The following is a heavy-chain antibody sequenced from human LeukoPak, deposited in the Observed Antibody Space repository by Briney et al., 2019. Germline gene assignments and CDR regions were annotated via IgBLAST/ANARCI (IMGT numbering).Heavy chain of an antibody. V-gene: IGHV3-30*02. CDR2: IRYDGSNK. D-gene: IGHD1-26*01. CDR1: GFTFSSYG. CDR3: ARDPYSGSYGDYYYYYMDV. J-gene: IGHJ6*03. Sequence: GGSLRLSCAASGFTFSSYGTHWVRQAPGKGLEWVAFIRYDGSNKYYADSVKGRFTISRDNAKNSLYLQMNSLRDEDAAVYYCARDPYSGSYGDYYYYYMDVWGKGTTVTISS.